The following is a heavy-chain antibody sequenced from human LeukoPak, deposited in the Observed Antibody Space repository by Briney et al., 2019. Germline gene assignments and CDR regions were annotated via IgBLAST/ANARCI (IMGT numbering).Heavy chain of an antibody. D-gene: IGHD5-12*01. V-gene: IGHV5-51*01. Sequence: GESLKISFKGSGXSFTSYWIGWVRQMPGKGLEWMGIIYPGDSDTRYSPSFQGQVTISADKSISTVYLQWSSLKASDTAMYYCARQIVATIKVFDYWGQGTLVTVSS. J-gene: IGHJ4*02. CDR1: GXSFTSYW. CDR2: IYPGDSDT. CDR3: ARQIVATIKVFDY.